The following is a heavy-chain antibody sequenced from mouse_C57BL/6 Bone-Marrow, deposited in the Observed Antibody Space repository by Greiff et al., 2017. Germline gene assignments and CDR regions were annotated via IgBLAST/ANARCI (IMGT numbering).Heavy chain of an antibody. J-gene: IGHJ2*01. Sequence: EVKLVESGGGLVKPGGSLKLSCAASGFTFSSYAMSWVRQTPEKRLEWVATISDGGSYTYYPDNVKGRFTISRDNAKNNLYLQMSHLKSEDTAMYYCARDWGYLLPFDYWGQGTTLTVSS. V-gene: IGHV5-4*01. D-gene: IGHD5-1*01. CDR1: GFTFSSYA. CDR3: ARDWGYLLPFDY. CDR2: ISDGGSYT.